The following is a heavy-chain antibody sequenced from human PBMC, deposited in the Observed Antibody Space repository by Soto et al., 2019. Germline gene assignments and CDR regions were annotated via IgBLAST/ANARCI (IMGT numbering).Heavy chain of an antibody. J-gene: IGHJ4*02. Sequence: ASVKVSCKASGYTFTSYGFSWVRQAPGQGLEWMGWISPYNGNTKYAQKLQGRVTMTTDTPTSTAYMELRSLTSDDTAVYYCAREGIGWYGENDRKYFDYWGQGTQVTGSS. D-gene: IGHD6-19*01. CDR3: AREGIGWYGENDRKYFDY. CDR1: GYTFTSYG. CDR2: ISPYNGNT. V-gene: IGHV1-18*01.